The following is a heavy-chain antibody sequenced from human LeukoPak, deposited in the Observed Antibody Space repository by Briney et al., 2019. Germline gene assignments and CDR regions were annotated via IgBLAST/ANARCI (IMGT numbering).Heavy chain of an antibody. CDR1: GFTFSSYG. V-gene: IGHV3-30*03. CDR2: ISYDGSNK. CDR3: ATGDSSGYYPYYYGMDV. J-gene: IGHJ6*02. Sequence: PGGSLRLSCAASGFTFSSYGMHWVRQAPGKGLEWVAVISYDGSNKYYADSVKGRFTISRDNSKNTLYLQMNSLRAEDTAVYYCATGDSSGYYPYYYGMDVWGQGTTVTVSS. D-gene: IGHD3-22*01.